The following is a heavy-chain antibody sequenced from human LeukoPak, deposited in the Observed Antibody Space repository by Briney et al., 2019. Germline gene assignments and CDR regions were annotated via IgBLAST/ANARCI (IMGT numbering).Heavy chain of an antibody. V-gene: IGHV3-48*03. CDR1: GFTFSSYE. CDR3: ARGDYYDSSGYYYYYYYMDV. CDR2: ISSSGSTI. J-gene: IGHJ6*03. D-gene: IGHD3-22*01. Sequence: GGSLRLSCAASGFTFSSYEKNWVRQAPGKGLEWVSYISSSGSTIYYADSVKGRFTISRDNAKNSLYLQMNSLRAEDTAVYYCARGDYYDSSGYYYYYYYMDVWGKGTTVTISS.